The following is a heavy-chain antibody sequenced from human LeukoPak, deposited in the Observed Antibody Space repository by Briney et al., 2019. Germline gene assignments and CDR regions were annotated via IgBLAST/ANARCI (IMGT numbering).Heavy chain of an antibody. CDR2: IYYSGST. Sequence: NSSETLSLTCTVSGGSISSYYWSWIRQPPGKGLEWIGYIYYSGSTNYNPSLKSRVTISVDTSKNQFSLKLSPVTAADTAVYYCAAYYYDSSGYPLHAFDIWGQGTMVTVSS. V-gene: IGHV4-59*08. D-gene: IGHD3-22*01. J-gene: IGHJ3*02. CDR1: GGSISSYY. CDR3: AAYYYDSSGYPLHAFDI.